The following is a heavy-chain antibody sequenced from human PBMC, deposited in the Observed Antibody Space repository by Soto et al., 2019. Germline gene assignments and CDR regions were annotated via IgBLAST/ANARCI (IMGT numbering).Heavy chain of an antibody. D-gene: IGHD3-22*01. V-gene: IGHV3-21*05. J-gene: IGHJ4*02. Sequence: GGSLRLSCAASGFTFSSYGMHWVRQAPGKGLEWVSDICNSRSNTNYADSVKGRFTISRDNAKNSLYLQMNSLRAEDTAVYYCARLDSSGYFDYWGQGTLVTVSS. CDR3: ARLDSSGYFDY. CDR2: ICNSRSNT. CDR1: GFTFSSYG.